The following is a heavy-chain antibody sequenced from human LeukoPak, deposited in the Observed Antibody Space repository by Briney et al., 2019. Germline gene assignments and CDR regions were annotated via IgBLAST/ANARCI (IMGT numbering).Heavy chain of an antibody. D-gene: IGHD3-10*01. CDR1: GFTFNSHA. CDR2: ISGSGGNT. Sequence: GGSLRLSCAASGFTFNSHAMSWVRQAPGRGLERVSAISGSGGNTYYADSVEGRFTISRDNSKNTLYLQMNSLRAEDTAVYYCAKPRIGYYYGSGAERFYNCDYWGQGTLVTVSS. V-gene: IGHV3-23*01. J-gene: IGHJ4*02. CDR3: AKPRIGYYYGSGAERFYNCDY.